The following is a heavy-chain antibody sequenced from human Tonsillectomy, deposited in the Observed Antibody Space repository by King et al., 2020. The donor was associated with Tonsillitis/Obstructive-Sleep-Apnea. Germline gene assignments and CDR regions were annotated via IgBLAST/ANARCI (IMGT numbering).Heavy chain of an antibody. J-gene: IGHJ4*02. D-gene: IGHD6-19*01. CDR1: GFTFSTYA. Sequence: VQLVESGGGLVQPGGSLRLSCAASGFTFSTYAMNWVRQAPGKGLEWVSSISGSGDSTYYAASVKGRFTISRDNSWDTLYLQMNSLRAEYTAVYYCAKHLRSSGWYRLTFDYWGQGTLVTVSS. CDR3: AKHLRSSGWYRLTFDY. CDR2: ISGSGDST. V-gene: IGHV3-23*04.